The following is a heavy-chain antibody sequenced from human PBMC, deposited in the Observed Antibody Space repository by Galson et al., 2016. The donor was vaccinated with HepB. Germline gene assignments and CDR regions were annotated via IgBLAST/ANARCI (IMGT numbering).Heavy chain of an antibody. CDR3: VRDTYCSRTDYFLGP. V-gene: IGHV3-48*03. CDR2: ITTNGATS. J-gene: IGHJ5*02. CDR1: GFSFSSFE. D-gene: IGHD2-15*01. Sequence: SLRLSCAASGFSFSSFEMNWVRQAPGKGLEWISYITTNGATSNYADSVKGRFTVSRDNAKNSLFLQMTSLRAEDTANYYCVRDTYCSRTDYFLGPWGQGTLVTVSS.